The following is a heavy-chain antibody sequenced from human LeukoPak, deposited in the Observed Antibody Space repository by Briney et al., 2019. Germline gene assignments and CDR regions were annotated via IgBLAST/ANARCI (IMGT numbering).Heavy chain of an antibody. V-gene: IGHV4-4*07. J-gene: IGHJ4*02. Sequence: PSETLSLTCTVSGGSISSYYWSWIRQPAGKGLEWIGRIYTSGSANYNPSLKSRVTISVDTSKNQFSLKLSSVTAADTAVYYCARDLTEYGSGSYYFDYWGQGTLVTVSS. CDR3: ARDLTEYGSGSYYFDY. CDR2: IYTSGSA. CDR1: GGSISSYY. D-gene: IGHD3-10*01.